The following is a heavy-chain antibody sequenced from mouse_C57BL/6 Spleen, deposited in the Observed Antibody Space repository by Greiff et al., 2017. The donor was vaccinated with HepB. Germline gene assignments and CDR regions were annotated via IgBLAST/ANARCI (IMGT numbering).Heavy chain of an antibody. CDR1: GYTFTDYN. V-gene: IGHV1-18*01. Sequence: EVQLQQSGPELVKPGASVKIPCKASGYTFTDYNMDWVKQSHGKSLEWIGDINPNNGGTIYNQKFKGKATLTVDKSSSTAYMELRSLTSEDTAVYYCARRSYSNYVGFDYGGQGTTLTVSS. D-gene: IGHD2-5*01. CDR2: INPNNGGT. J-gene: IGHJ2*01. CDR3: ARRSYSNYVGFDY.